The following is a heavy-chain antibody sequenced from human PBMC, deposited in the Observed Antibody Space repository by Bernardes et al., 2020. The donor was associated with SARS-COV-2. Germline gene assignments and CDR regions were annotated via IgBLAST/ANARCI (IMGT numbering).Heavy chain of an antibody. CDR1: GGSITSSSYF. CDR2: IYFSRST. CDR3: AGLNGVLGFGNTVMDF. V-gene: IGHV4-39*01. Sequence: SETLSLTCTVSGGSITSSSYFWGWIRQPPGKGLEWIGSIYFSRSTYYNPSPKTRVTISIDTSKNQFSLKLSSVTAADTAVYYCAGLNGVLGFGNTVMDFWGQGTTVTVSS. D-gene: IGHD2-8*01. J-gene: IGHJ6*02.